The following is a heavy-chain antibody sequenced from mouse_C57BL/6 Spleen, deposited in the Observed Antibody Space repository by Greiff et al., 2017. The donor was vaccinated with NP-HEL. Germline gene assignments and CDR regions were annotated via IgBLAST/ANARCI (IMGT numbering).Heavy chain of an antibody. CDR2: IDPANGNT. CDR1: GFNIKDTY. CDR3: ARINA. J-gene: IGHJ2*01. V-gene: IGHV14-3*02. Sequence: EVQLQQSGAELVKPGASVKLSCTASGFNIKDTYMQWVKQRPEQGLEWIGRIDPANGNTKYDPKFQGKATITADTSSNTAYLQLSSLTSEDTDVYYCARINAWGQGTTLTVSS.